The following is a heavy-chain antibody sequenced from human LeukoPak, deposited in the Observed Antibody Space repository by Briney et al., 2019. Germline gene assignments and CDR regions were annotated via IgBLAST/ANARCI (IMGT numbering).Heavy chain of an antibody. V-gene: IGHV1-69*05. Sequence: SVKVSCKASGGTFSSYVISWVRQAPGQGLEWMGGIIPIFGTANYAQKFQGRVTITTDESTSTAYMELSSLRSEDTAVYYCARAGHPYCSSTSCSLDHWGQGTLVTVS. CDR1: GGTFSSYV. CDR2: IIPIFGTA. J-gene: IGHJ4*02. D-gene: IGHD2-2*01. CDR3: ARAGHPYCSSTSCSLDH.